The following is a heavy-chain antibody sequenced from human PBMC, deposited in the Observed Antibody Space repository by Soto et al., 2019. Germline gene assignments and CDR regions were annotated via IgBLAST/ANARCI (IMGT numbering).Heavy chain of an antibody. D-gene: IGHD2-15*01. CDR2: IIPIFGTA. Sequence: QVQLVQSGAEVKKPGSSVKVSCKASGGTFSSYAISWVRQAPGQGLEWMGGIIPIFGTANYAQKFQGRVTITADESTSTAHMELGSLRAEDTAVYYCARVVVAADWFDPWGQGTLVTVSS. CDR1: GGTFSSYA. CDR3: ARVVVAADWFDP. V-gene: IGHV1-69*12. J-gene: IGHJ5*02.